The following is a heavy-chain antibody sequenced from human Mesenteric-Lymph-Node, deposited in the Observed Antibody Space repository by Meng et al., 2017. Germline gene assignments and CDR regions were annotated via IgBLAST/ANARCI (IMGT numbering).Heavy chain of an antibody. D-gene: IGHD2-15*01. J-gene: IGHJ5*02. CDR3: ARNWCSGGSCYSGYNWFDP. V-gene: IGHV4-59*01. CDR1: GGSFSVYY. CDR2: IYYSGST. Sequence: SETLSLTCAVYGGSFSVYYWSWIRQPPGKGLEWIGYIYYSGSTNYNPSLKSRVTISVDTSKNQFSLKLSSVTAADTAVYYCARNWCSGGSCYSGYNWFDPWGQGTLVTVSS.